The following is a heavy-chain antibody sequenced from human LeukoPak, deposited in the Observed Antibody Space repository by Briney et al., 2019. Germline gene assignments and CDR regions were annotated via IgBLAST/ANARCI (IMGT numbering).Heavy chain of an antibody. J-gene: IGHJ5*02. CDR3: ARVVVSTTNRFDP. Sequence: PGGSLRLSCAASGFMFTSYWMSWVRQAPGKGLEWVASINHDGSEKYYVDSVKGRFTTSRDNAKNSLYLQMNSLRAEDTAVYHCARVVVSTTNRFDPWGQGTLVTVSS. CDR2: INHDGSEK. V-gene: IGHV3-7*05. CDR1: GFMFTSYW. D-gene: IGHD5/OR15-5a*01.